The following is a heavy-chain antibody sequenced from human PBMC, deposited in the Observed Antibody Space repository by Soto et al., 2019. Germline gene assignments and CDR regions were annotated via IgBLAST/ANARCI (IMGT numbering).Heavy chain of an antibody. CDR2: INPNSGGT. V-gene: IGHV1-2*04. CDR3: ARDQAVAGPNYYYYGMDV. D-gene: IGHD6-19*01. J-gene: IGHJ6*02. Sequence: QVQLVQSGAEVKKPGASVKVSCKASGYTFTGYYMHWVRQAPGQGLEWMGWINPNSGGTNYAQKFQGWVTMTRDTSISTADMELSSLRSDDTAVYYCARDQAVAGPNYYYYGMDVWGQGTTVTASS. CDR1: GYTFTGYY.